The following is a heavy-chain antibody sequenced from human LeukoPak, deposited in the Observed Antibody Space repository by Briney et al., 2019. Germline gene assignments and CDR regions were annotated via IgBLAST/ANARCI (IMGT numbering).Heavy chain of an antibody. J-gene: IGHJ6*02. D-gene: IGHD5-18*01. CDR3: AKHGYSYGYGGNNYYYGMDV. Sequence: GGSLRLSCAASGFTSSSYAMSWVRQAPGKGLEWVSAISGSGGSTYYADSVKGRFTISRDNSKNTLYLQMNSLRAEDTAVYYCAKHGYSYGYGGNNYYYGMDVWGQGTTVTVSS. V-gene: IGHV3-23*01. CDR2: ISGSGGST. CDR1: GFTSSSYA.